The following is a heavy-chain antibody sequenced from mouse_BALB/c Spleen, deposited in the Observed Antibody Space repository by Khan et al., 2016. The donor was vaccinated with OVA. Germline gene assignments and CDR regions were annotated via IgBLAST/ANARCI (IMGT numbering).Heavy chain of an antibody. CDR1: GYTFTSYY. CDR3: TRSDSGTVFDY. V-gene: IGHV1S56*01. J-gene: IGHJ2*01. D-gene: IGHD4-1*01. Sequence: QVQLQQSGPELVKPGASVKISCKASGYTFTSYYIHWVKQRPGQGLEWIGWIYPGYADSKYNEKFKGKATLTADKSSSAAYMQLISLTSEDSAVXFCTRSDSGTVFDYWGQGTTLTVSS. CDR2: IYPGYADS.